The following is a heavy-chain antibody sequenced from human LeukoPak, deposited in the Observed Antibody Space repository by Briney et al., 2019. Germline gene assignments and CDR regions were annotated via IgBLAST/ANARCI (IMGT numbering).Heavy chain of an antibody. CDR2: IYYSGST. Sequence: SETLSLTCTVSGGSISSYYWSWIRQPPGKGLEWIGYIYYSGSTNYNPSLKSRVTISVDTSKNQFSLKLSSVTAADTAVYYCAREREYYDFWSGYVTDAFDIWGQGTMVTVSS. CDR3: AREREYYDFWSGYVTDAFDI. D-gene: IGHD3-3*01. J-gene: IGHJ3*02. V-gene: IGHV4-59*01. CDR1: GGSISSYY.